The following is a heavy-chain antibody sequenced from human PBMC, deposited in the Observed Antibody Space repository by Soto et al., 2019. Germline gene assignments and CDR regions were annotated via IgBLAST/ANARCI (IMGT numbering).Heavy chain of an antibody. J-gene: IGHJ5*02. CDR3: ARDHRKVVLWFGEVNWFDP. V-gene: IGHV1-18*01. Sequence: ASVKVSCKASGYTFTSYGISWVRQAPGQGLEWMGWISAYNGNTNYAQKLQGRVTMTTDTSTSTAYMELRSLRSDDTAVYYCARDHRKVVLWFGEVNWFDPWGQGTLVTSPQ. CDR2: ISAYNGNT. CDR1: GYTFTSYG. D-gene: IGHD3-10*01.